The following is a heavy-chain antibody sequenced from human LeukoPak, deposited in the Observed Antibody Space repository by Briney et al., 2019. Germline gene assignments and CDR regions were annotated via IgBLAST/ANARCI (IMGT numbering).Heavy chain of an antibody. V-gene: IGHV3-66*04. CDR3: ARPTPPRYRHGMDV. J-gene: IGHJ6*02. D-gene: IGHD3-9*01. CDR2: IYSGGST. CDR1: GFTVSSNY. Sequence: GGSLRLSCAASGFTVSSNYMSWVRQAPGKGLEWVSVIYSGGSTYYADSVKGRFTISRDNSKNTLYLQMNSLRAEDTAVYYCARPTPPRYRHGMDVWGQGTTVTVSS.